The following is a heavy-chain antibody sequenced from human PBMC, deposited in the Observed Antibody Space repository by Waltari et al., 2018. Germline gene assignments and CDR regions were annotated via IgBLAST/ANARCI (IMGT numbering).Heavy chain of an antibody. J-gene: IGHJ4*02. CDR1: GFSFSTYW. CDR2: LKGDGSEA. CDR3: VKDGEYGTTRAGD. V-gene: IGHV3-74*01. Sequence: EVQLMESGGGLVQPGGSLRLSCAASGFSFSTYWMHWVRQAPGKGLGWVSRLKGDGSEASYADSVKGRFTISRDNAKNTLYLQMHSLRAEDTAVYYCVKDGEYGTTRAGDWGQGTLVTVSS. D-gene: IGHD1-1*01.